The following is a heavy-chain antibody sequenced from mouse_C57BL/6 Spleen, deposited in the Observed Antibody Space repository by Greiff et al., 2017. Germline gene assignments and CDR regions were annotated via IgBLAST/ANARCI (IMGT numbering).Heavy chain of an antibody. CDR3: ARPGYYYGSGYFDY. D-gene: IGHD1-1*01. Sequence: VQLQQPGAELVMPGASVKLSCKASGYTFTSYWMHWVKQRPGQGLEWIGEIDPSDSYTNYNQKFKGKSTLTVDKSSSKAYMQLSSLTAEDSAVYYCARPGYYYGSGYFDYWGQGTTLTVSS. CDR2: IDPSDSYT. V-gene: IGHV1-69*01. CDR1: GYTFTSYW. J-gene: IGHJ2*01.